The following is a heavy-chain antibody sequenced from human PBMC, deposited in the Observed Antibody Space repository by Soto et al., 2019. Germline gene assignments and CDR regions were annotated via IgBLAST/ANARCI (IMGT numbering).Heavy chain of an antibody. D-gene: IGHD6-13*01. Sequence: PGGSLRLSCVASGFTFSSYLMSWVRQAPGKGLEWVANIKHDGSDKYFVDSVKGRFSISRHNAKNSLFLQMNYLRAEDTALYYCARDLGVGAAGRGHYYYYGMDVWGQGPPV. CDR1: GFTFSSYL. CDR2: IKHDGSDK. J-gene: IGHJ6*02. V-gene: IGHV3-7*03. CDR3: ARDLGVGAAGRGHYYYYGMDV.